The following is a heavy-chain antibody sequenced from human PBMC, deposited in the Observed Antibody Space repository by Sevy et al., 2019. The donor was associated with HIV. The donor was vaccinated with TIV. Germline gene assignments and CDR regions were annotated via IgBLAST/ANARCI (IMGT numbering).Heavy chain of an antibody. Sequence: GGSLRLSCAASGFTFSSYWMSWVRQAPGKGLEWVANIKQDGSEKYYVDSVKGRFTISRDNAKNSLYLQMNSLRAEDTAVYYCARGDSSGYYLIDYLGQGTLVTVSS. D-gene: IGHD3-22*01. CDR2: IKQDGSEK. J-gene: IGHJ4*02. CDR1: GFTFSSYW. V-gene: IGHV3-7*01. CDR3: ARGDSSGYYLIDY.